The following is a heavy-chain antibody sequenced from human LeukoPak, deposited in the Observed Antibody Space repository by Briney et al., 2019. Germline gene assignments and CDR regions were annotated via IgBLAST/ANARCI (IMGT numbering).Heavy chain of an antibody. Sequence: KPSETLSLTCTVSGGSISSYYWSWIRQPPGKGLEWIGYIYYSGSTNYNPSLKSRVTISVDTSKNQFSLKLSSVTAADTTVYYCAREVPHALGCCSSTSCQNYYYYYYMDVWGKGTTVTVSS. J-gene: IGHJ6*03. D-gene: IGHD2-2*01. CDR2: IYYSGST. V-gene: IGHV4-59*01. CDR1: GGSISSYY. CDR3: AREVPHALGCCSSTSCQNYYYYYYMDV.